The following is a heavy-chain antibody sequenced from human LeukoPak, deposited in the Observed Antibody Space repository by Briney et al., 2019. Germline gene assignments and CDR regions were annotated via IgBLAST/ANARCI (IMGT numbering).Heavy chain of an antibody. D-gene: IGHD6-19*01. J-gene: IGHJ4*02. Sequence: ASVKVSCKTSGYTFTNYYVSWVRQAPGQGLERMGWISGYSVDTDCAQKFQGRVTMTTDISTSTAYMELRSLRSDDTAVYYCARGGGSGWYPDFWGQGTLVTVSS. CDR3: ARGGGSGWYPDF. CDR2: ISGYSVDT. CDR1: GYTFTNYY. V-gene: IGHV1-18*01.